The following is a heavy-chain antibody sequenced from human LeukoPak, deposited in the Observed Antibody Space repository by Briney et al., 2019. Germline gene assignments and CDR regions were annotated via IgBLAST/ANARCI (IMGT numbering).Heavy chain of an antibody. V-gene: IGHV3-21*06. Sequence: GGSLRLSCATSGFTFNKYSINWVRQAPGKGLKWVSSISSSSSYIYYADSVKGRITISRDNAQNSLYLQMNSLRAEDTAVYYCARSIKLEFYYGSGTDYYGMDVWGQGTTVTVSS. CDR2: ISSSSSYI. CDR3: ARSIKLEFYYGSGTDYYGMDV. CDR1: GFTFNKYS. D-gene: IGHD3-10*01. J-gene: IGHJ6*02.